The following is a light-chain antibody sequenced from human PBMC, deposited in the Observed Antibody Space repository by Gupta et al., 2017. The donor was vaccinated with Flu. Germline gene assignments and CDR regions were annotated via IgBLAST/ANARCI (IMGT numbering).Light chain of an antibody. J-gene: IGLJ3*02. CDR3: QSYDSSLKTRV. Sequence: QSVLTQPPSVSGAAGQRVTMSCSGTTTNIGDGYDVHWYQQLPGAAPRLLLYSNTNRPAGVPGRFSGSKSGTSGSLAITGLQAEDEAVYFCQSYDSSLKTRVFDGGTKLTVL. V-gene: IGLV1-40*01. CDR1: TTNIGDGYD. CDR2: SNT.